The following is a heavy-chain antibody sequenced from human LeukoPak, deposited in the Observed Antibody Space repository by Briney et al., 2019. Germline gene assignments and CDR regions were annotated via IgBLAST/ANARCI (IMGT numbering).Heavy chain of an antibody. D-gene: IGHD3-10*01. CDR3: ASRSMVRYAFDI. V-gene: IGHV4-59*10. CDR2: IYTSGST. J-gene: IGHJ3*02. Sequence: PSETLSLTCAVYGGSISSYYWSWIRQPAGKGLEWIGRIYTSGSTNYNPSLKSRVTMSVDTSKNQFSLKLSSVTAADTAVYYCASRSMVRYAFDIWGQGTMVTVSS. CDR1: GGSISSYY.